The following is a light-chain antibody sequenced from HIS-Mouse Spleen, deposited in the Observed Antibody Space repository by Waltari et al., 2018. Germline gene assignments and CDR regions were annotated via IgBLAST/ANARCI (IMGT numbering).Light chain of an antibody. V-gene: IGLV3-19*01. Sequence: SSELTQDPAVSVALGQPVRITCQGDRLRSYYASRYQPTPGQAPVLVIHGKNNRPSGIPDRFSGSSSGNTASLTITGAQAEDEADYYCNSRDSSGNHWVFGGGTKLTVL. CDR2: GKN. CDR3: NSRDSSGNHWV. CDR1: RLRSYY. J-gene: IGLJ3*02.